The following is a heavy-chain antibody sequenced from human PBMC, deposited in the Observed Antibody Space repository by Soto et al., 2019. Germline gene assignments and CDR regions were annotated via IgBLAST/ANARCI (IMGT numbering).Heavy chain of an antibody. D-gene: IGHD1-26*01. Sequence: GGSLRLSCAASGFTFSSYAMSWVRQAPGKGLEWVSAISGSGGSTYYADSVKGRFTISRDNSKNTLYLQMNSLAAEDTAVYCYAEDRADPGGFDYWGQGTLVTVSS. J-gene: IGHJ4*02. CDR1: GFTFSSYA. CDR3: AEDRADPGGFDY. V-gene: IGHV3-23*01. CDR2: ISGSGGST.